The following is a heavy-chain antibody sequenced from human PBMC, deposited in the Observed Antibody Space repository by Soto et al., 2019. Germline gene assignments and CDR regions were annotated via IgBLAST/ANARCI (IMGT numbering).Heavy chain of an antibody. V-gene: IGHV3-7*01. J-gene: IGHJ5*02. CDR1: GFSFSSYC. Sequence: GGSPILSCAAPGFSFSSYCMHSVRLATGKGLEWVAHTKPDGSEKYYVVSARGRFTISRDSARNSLYLQMNSLRADDTALYYCVAWGTCSYMPWGQGT. CDR2: TKPDGSEK. CDR3: VAWGTCSYMP. D-gene: IGHD1-26*01.